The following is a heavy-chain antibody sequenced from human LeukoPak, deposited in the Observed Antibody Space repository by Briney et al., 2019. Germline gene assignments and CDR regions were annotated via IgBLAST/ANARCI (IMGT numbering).Heavy chain of an antibody. CDR3: ARVGYCSSTSCYAYGMDV. J-gene: IGHJ6*02. D-gene: IGHD2-2*01. Sequence: PGGSLRLSCAASGFTFSSYAMSWVRQAPGKGLEWVSAISGSGGSTYYADSVKGRFTISRDDSKNTLYLQMNSLRAEDTAAYYCARVGYCSSTSCYAYGMDVWGQGTTVTVSS. V-gene: IGHV3-23*01. CDR2: ISGSGGST. CDR1: GFTFSSYA.